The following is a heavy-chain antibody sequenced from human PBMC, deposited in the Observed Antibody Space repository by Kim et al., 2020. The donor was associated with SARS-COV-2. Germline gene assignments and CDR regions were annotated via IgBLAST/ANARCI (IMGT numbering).Heavy chain of an antibody. D-gene: IGHD3-10*01. Sequence: ASVKVSCKASGYTFTSYYMHWVRQAPGQGLEWMGIINPSGGSTSYAQKFQGRVTMTRDTSTSTVYMELSSQRSEDTAVYYCARDRSPYGSGSYSGMDVWGQGTTVTVSS. V-gene: IGHV1-46*01. CDR2: INPSGGST. CDR1: GYTFTSYY. J-gene: IGHJ6*02. CDR3: ARDRSPYGSGSYSGMDV.